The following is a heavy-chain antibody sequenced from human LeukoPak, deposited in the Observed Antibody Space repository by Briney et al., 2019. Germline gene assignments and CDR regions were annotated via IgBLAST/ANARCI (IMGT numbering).Heavy chain of an antibody. CDR3: ARHSVLLGLTGYYPQYYFDY. V-gene: IGHV4-4*02. J-gene: IGHJ4*02. CDR1: GCSISSSNW. D-gene: IGHD3-9*01. CDR2: NYHSGST. Sequence: SETLSLTCDVSGCSISSSNWWSWVRQPPGKGLEWIGSNYHSGSTYYNPSLKSRVTISVDTSKNQFSLKLSSVTAEDTAVYYCARHSVLLGLTGYYPQYYFDYWGQGTLVTVSS.